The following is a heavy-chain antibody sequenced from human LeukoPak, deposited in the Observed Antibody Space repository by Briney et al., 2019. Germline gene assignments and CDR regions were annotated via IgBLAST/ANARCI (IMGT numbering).Heavy chain of an antibody. J-gene: IGHJ4*02. D-gene: IGHD1-26*01. CDR1: GYTFTSYD. Sequence: GASVKVSCKASGYTFTSYDINWVRQAAGQGLEWMGWMNPNSGNTGYAQKFQGRVTMTRNTSISTSYMELSSLRSEDTAVYYCARPSGVMGANDGIDYWGQGTLVTVSS. CDR2: MNPNSGNT. V-gene: IGHV1-8*01. CDR3: ARPSGVMGANDGIDY.